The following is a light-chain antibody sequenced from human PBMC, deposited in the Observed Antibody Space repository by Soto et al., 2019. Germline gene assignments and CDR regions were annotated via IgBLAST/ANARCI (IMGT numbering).Light chain of an antibody. V-gene: IGKV3-20*01. CDR3: XXXXXXXPWT. CDR2: GAS. J-gene: IGKJ1*01. CDR1: QSVSSSY. Sequence: EIVLTQSPGTLSLSPGERATLSCRASQSVSSSYLAWYQQKPGQAPRLLIYGASSRATGIPDRFSGSGSGTDFTLTISRLEXXXXXXXXXXXXXXXXPWTFGQGTKVEIK.